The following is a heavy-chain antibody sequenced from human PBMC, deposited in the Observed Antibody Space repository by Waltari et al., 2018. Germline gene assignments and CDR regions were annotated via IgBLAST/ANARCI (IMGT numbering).Heavy chain of an antibody. Sequence: QVQLQESGPGLVKPSATLSLTCTVSGGSISSHSCSWIRQPPGKGLEWIGYIYYSGSTNYNPSLKSRVTISVDTSKNQFSLKLSSVTAADTAVYYCARGTTVTPFDYWGQGTLVTVSS. CDR2: IYYSGST. CDR1: GGSISSHS. V-gene: IGHV4-59*11. J-gene: IGHJ4*02. D-gene: IGHD4-17*01. CDR3: ARGTTVTPFDY.